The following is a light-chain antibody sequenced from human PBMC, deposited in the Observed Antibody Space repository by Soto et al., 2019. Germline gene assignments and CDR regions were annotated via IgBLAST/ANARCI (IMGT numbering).Light chain of an antibody. V-gene: IGKV1-39*01. Sequence: DIQMTQSPSSPSTSVGDRVTITCRASQSISIYLNWYQQRPGKAPNLLIYAASSLQSGVPSRFSGSGSGTDFTLTISTLQPEDFATYYCQQSYSHPRTFGQGTKVDIK. CDR2: AAS. J-gene: IGKJ1*01. CDR1: QSISIY. CDR3: QQSYSHPRT.